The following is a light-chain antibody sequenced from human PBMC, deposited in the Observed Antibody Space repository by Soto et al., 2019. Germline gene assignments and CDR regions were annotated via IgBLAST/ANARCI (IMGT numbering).Light chain of an antibody. CDR1: QSVSSNY. CDR2: GAS. V-gene: IGKV3-20*01. CDR3: QQYGSSPYT. J-gene: IGKJ2*01. Sequence: EIVLTQSPGTLSLSPGERVTLSCRASQSVSSNYLAWYQQKPGQAPRLLIYGASKRATGVPGTFSGSGSGTDFTLTISRLEPEDFAVYFCQQYGSSPYTFGQGTKLET.